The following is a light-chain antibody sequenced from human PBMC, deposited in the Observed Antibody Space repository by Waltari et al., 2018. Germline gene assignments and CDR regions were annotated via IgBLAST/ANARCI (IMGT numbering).Light chain of an antibody. V-gene: IGLV2-23*01. J-gene: IGLJ2*01. CDR3: CSYASGSTII. Sequence: QSALTQPASVSGSPGPSITISCTGTSNDVGSYNLVSWYQRHPGKAPQLLIYEGSKRPSGVSNRFSGSKSGNTASLTISGLQAEDEADYFCCSYASGSTIIFGGGTKLTVL. CDR2: EGS. CDR1: SNDVGSYNL.